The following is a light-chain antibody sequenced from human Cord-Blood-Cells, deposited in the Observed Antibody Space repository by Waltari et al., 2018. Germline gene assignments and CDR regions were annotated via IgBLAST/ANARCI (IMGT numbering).Light chain of an antibody. V-gene: IGKV4-1*01. Sequence: DIMLNQSPDSLAVSLGEWATINCKCSQSFLYSCNSKYYLAWYQQKPGKPPKLLIYWASTRESGVPDRFRGSRSGTYVTLTISSLQAEDVAVYCCQQYYSSPLTFGQGTKVEIK. CDR2: WAS. CDR1: QSFLYSCNSKYY. CDR3: QQYYSSPLT. J-gene: IGKJ1*01.